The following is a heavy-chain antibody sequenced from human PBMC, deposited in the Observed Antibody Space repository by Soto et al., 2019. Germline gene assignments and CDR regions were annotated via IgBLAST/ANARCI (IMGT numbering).Heavy chain of an antibody. Sequence: SGPTRVNPTQNLTLTCARAGFSIGTLGEGVGRIRQPPGKAPEWLALIFWNDDQQYSPSLSSRLTVTKDSSKNEVVLNMTNIGPADTATYYCAHRLISRSPWDVWGQGTTVTVSS. D-gene: IGHD2-21*01. J-gene: IGHJ6*02. CDR1: GFSIGTLGEG. V-gene: IGHV2-5*01. CDR2: IFWNDDQ. CDR3: AHRLISRSPWDV.